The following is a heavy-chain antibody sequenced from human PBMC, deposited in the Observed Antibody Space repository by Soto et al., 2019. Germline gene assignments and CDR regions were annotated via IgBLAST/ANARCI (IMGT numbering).Heavy chain of an antibody. CDR3: ARERGVTMMADI. Sequence: QVQLQESGPGLEKPSQTLSLTCNVSGGSISSGDYFWSWIRQPPGKGLECIGYIYTSGTTYYNPSLKSRLTISLDTSKNQFSLTLSSVTPADTALYYCARERGVTMMADIWGQGSMVTVSS. D-gene: IGHD3-22*01. V-gene: IGHV4-30-4*01. J-gene: IGHJ3*02. CDR2: IYTSGTT. CDR1: GGSISSGDYF.